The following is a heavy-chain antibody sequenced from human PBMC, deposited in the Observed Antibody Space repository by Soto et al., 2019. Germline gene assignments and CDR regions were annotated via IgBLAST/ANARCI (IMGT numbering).Heavy chain of an antibody. D-gene: IGHD2-8*01. CDR3: ARLMYDTRLNYMYFDF. CDR2: IFHDGTA. CDR1: GVSISSAKW. Sequence: PSETLSLTCAVSGVSISSAKWWIWVRQTPQRGLEYIGEIFHDGTANYYPSFERRVAISVDTSKNQFSLKLTSVTAADTAIYFCARLMYDTRLNYMYFDFWGQGALVTVSS. J-gene: IGHJ4*02. V-gene: IGHV4-4*02.